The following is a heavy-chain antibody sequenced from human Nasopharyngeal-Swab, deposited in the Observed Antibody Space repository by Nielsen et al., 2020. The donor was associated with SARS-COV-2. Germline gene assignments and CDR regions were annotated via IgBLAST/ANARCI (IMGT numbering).Heavy chain of an antibody. CDR3: ARGHSRIIVVVPWRKGYFDY. D-gene: IGHD2-2*01. Sequence: ASVKVSCKASGYTFTSYYMHWVRQAPGQGLEWMGIINLSGGSTSYAQKFQGRVTMTRDTSTSTVYMELSSLRSEDTAVYYCARGHSRIIVVVPWRKGYFDYWGQGTLVTVSS. CDR2: INLSGGST. J-gene: IGHJ4*02. V-gene: IGHV1-46*01. CDR1: GYTFTSYY.